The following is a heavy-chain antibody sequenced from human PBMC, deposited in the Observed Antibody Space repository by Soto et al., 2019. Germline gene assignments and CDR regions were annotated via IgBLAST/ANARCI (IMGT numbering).Heavy chain of an antibody. CDR1: GGSVSSGSYY. D-gene: IGHD1-26*01. Sequence: SETLSLTCTVSGGSVSSGSYYWSWIRQPPGKGLEWIGYIYYSGSTNYNPSLKSRVTISVDTSKNQFSLKLSPVTAADTAVYYCARSGSYLDYWGQGTLVTVSS. J-gene: IGHJ4*02. CDR2: IYYSGST. V-gene: IGHV4-61*01. CDR3: ARSGSYLDY.